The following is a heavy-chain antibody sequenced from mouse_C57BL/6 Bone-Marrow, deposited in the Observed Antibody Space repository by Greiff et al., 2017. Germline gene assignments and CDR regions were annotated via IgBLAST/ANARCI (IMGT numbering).Heavy chain of an antibody. CDR2: IYPRSGNT. J-gene: IGHJ4*01. D-gene: IGHD3-2*02. V-gene: IGHV1-81*01. CDR3: ARSTAQATSYAMDY. Sequence: QVQLKESGAELARPGASVKLSCKASGYTFTSYGISWVKQRTGQGLEWIGEIYPRSGNTYYNEKFKGKATLTADKSSSTAYMELRSLTSEDSAVYFCARSTAQATSYAMDYWGQGTSVTVSS. CDR1: GYTFTSYG.